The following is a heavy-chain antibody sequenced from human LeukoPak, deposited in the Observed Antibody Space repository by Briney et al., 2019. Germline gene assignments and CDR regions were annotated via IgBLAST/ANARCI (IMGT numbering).Heavy chain of an antibody. CDR1: GYSISSGYY. Sequence: SETLSLTCAVSGYSISSGYYWGWIRQPPGKGLEWIGSIYYSGSTYYNPSLESRVTISVDTSKNQFSLKLSSVTAADTAVYYCARSPHYYYYGMDVWGQGTTVTVSS. V-gene: IGHV4-38-2*01. CDR2: IYYSGST. CDR3: ARSPHYYYYGMDV. J-gene: IGHJ6*02.